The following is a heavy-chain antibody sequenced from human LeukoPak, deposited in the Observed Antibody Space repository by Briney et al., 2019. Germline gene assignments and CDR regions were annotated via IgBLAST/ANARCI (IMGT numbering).Heavy chain of an antibody. J-gene: IGHJ4*02. CDR3: ARDLMGIAYRGAFYY. V-gene: IGHV1-46*01. CDR1: GYTFTSYY. D-gene: IGHD6-13*01. CDR2: INPSGGST. Sequence: ASVKVSCKASGYTFTSYYMHWVRQAPGQGLERMGIINPSGGSTSYAQKFQGRVTMTRDMSTSTVYMELNSLRAEDTAVYYCARDLMGIAYRGAFYYWGQGTLVTVSS.